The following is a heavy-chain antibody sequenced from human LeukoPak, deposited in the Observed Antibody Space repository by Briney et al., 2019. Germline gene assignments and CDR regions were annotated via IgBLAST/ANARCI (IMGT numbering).Heavy chain of an antibody. CDR3: AKQSAGSAAWYSLHYDF. D-gene: IGHD6-13*01. CDR1: GFTFSSYA. J-gene: IGHJ4*02. CDR2: VDGGGGGT. V-gene: IGHV3-23*01. Sequence: RGSLRLSCAASGFTFSSYAMSWVRQAPGRGLEWVSSVDGGGGGTYYADSVKGRFTISRDNSKDTLYLQMNGLRAEDTAVYFCAKQSAGSAAWYSLHYDFWGQGTLVTVSS.